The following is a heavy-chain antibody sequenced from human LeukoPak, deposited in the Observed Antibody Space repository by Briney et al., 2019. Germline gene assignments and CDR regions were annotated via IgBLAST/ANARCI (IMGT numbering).Heavy chain of an antibody. V-gene: IGHV3-23*01. Sequence: GRSLRLSCVVSGFTFSSYAMSWVRQAPGKGLEWVSAISGSGDSTYYADSVKGRFTFSRDTSKNTVNLQMNSTRVVDTAVYYCAKGVTSGCYFDYWGQGTLVTVSS. CDR2: ISGSGDST. CDR1: GFTFSSYA. J-gene: IGHJ4*02. D-gene: IGHD2-21*02. CDR3: AKGVTSGCYFDY.